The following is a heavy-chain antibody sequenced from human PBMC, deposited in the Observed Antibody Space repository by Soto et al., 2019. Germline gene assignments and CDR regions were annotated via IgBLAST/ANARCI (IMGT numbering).Heavy chain of an antibody. Sequence: ASVKVSCKASGYTFGSYGISWVRQAPGQGLEWMGWISGYNGNTHYSQKIQGKVTMTTDTSTSTAYMELRNLRSDDTAVYYCAKADSNYAGRFSYYYMDVWGTGTMVTVSS. CDR1: GYTFGSYG. D-gene: IGHD4-4*01. J-gene: IGHJ6*03. CDR3: AKADSNYAGRFSYYYMDV. CDR2: ISGYNGNT. V-gene: IGHV1-18*01.